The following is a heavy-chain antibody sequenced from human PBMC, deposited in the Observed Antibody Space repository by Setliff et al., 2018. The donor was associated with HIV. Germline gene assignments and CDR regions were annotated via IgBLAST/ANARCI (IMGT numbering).Heavy chain of an antibody. J-gene: IGHJ4*02. D-gene: IGHD3-16*02. CDR1: GGSFSGYY. CDR2: INHSGST. V-gene: IGHV4-34*01. Sequence: SETLSLTCAVYGGSFSGYYWSWIRQPPGRGLEWIGEINHSGSTNYNPSLKSRVTISVDTSKNQFSLKLSSVTAADAAVYYCARTFYDYVWGSYRLRTGFDYWGQGTLVTVSS. CDR3: ARTFYDYVWGSYRLRTGFDY.